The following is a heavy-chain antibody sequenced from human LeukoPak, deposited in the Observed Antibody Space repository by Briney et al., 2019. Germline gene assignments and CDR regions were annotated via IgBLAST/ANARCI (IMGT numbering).Heavy chain of an antibody. V-gene: IGHV3-53*01. CDR1: GLTVSSNY. CDR2: LYSGGST. Sequence: PGGSLRLSCAASGLTVSSNYMTCVRQAPGKGLEWVSVLYSGGSTYYADSVKGRFTISRDNSKNTLYLQMNSLRAEDTAVYYCARAPRVVHFDYWGQGTLVTVSS. D-gene: IGHD4-23*01. CDR3: ARAPRVVHFDY. J-gene: IGHJ4*02.